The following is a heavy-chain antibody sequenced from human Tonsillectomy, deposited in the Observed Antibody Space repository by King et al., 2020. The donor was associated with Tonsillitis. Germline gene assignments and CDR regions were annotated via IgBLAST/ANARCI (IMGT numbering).Heavy chain of an antibody. CDR1: GFTFSSYA. CDR2: ISYDGSNK. V-gene: IGHV3-30*04. Sequence: VQLVESGGGVVQPGRSLRLSCAASGFTFSSYAMHWVRQAPGKGLEWVAVISYDGSNKYYADSVKGRFTISRDNSKNTLYLQMNSMRAEDTAVYFCARRRSDSSGDPVHYGMDVWGQGTTVTVSS. J-gene: IGHJ6*02. CDR3: ARRRSDSSGDPVHYGMDV. D-gene: IGHD3-22*01.